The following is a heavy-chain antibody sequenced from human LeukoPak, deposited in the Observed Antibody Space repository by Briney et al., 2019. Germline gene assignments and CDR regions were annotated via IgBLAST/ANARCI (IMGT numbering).Heavy chain of an antibody. CDR3: SRGGEAAAVQFYYSYYMDV. CDR2: INSNSGGT. CDR1: GYTFTCYY. V-gene: IGHV1-2*02. D-gene: IGHD6-13*01. J-gene: IGHJ6*03. Sequence: ASVKVSCKASGYTFTCYYMHWVRQAPGPGLDWMGWINSNSGGTNYAKQFQSRVTMTRDTSISTAYTELSRLRADDTAVYYCSRGGEAAAVQFYYSYYMDVWGKGTTVTVSS.